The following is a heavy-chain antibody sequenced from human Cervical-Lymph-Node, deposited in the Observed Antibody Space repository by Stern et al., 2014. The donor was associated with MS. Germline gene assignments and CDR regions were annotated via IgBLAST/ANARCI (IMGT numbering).Heavy chain of an antibody. CDR2: ISAYHGNT. J-gene: IGHJ4*02. V-gene: IGHV1-18*01. D-gene: IGHD3-22*01. CDR3: ARDREGATYYYDSSGYYSSGLDY. CDR1: GYTFTSYG. Sequence: VQLVESGAEVKKPGASGRVSCKASGYTFTSYGISWVRQAPGQGLEWMGWISAYHGNTNYAQKLQGRVTMTTDTSTSTAYMELRSLRSDDTAVYYCARDREGATYYYDSSGYYSSGLDYWGQGTLVTVSS.